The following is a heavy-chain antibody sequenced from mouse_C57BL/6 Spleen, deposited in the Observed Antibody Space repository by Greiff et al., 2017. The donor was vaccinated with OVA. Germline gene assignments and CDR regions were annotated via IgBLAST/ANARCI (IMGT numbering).Heavy chain of an antibody. CDR3: AKEGAYGSSFDY. CDR1: GFSLTSYG. CDR2: IWRGGST. D-gene: IGHD1-1*01. Sequence: VQGVESGPGLVQPSQSLSITCTVSGFSLTSYGVHWVRQSPGKGLEWLGVIWRGGSTDYNAAFMSRLSITKDNSKSQVFFKMNSLQADDTAIYYCAKEGAYGSSFDYWGQGTTLTVSS. J-gene: IGHJ2*01. V-gene: IGHV2-5*01.